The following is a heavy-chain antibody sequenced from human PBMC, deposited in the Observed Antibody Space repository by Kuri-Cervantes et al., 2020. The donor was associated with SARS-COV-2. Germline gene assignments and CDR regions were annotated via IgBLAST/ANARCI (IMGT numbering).Heavy chain of an antibody. CDR1: GYTFTDYY. V-gene: IGHV1-2*02. D-gene: IGHD4-23*01. Sequence: ASVKVSCKASGYTFTDYYMHWVRQAPGQGLEWMGVDGMSTNSGGTNYAQKFQGRVTMTRDTSISTAYMELSSLRSEDTAVYYCARDYGGNGPLYNWFDPWGQGTLVTVSS. J-gene: IGHJ5*02. CDR3: ARDYGGNGPLYNWFDP. CDR2: MSTNSGGT.